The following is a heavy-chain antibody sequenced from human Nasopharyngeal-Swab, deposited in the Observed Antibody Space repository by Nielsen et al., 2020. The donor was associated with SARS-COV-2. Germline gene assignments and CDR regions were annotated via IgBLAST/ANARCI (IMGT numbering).Heavy chain of an antibody. D-gene: IGHD4-11*01. CDR3: ARLRATVTTSYYYYYYMDV. V-gene: IGHV4-39*01. J-gene: IGHJ6*03. Sequence: RQAPGKGLERIGSIYYSGSSYYNPSLESRVTISVDTSKNQFSLKLSSVTAADTAVYYCARLRATVTTSYYYYYYMDVWGKGTTVTVSS. CDR2: IYYSGSS.